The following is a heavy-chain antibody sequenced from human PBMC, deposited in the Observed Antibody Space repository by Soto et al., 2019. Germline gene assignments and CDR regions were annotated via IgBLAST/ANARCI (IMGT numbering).Heavy chain of an antibody. CDR3: ARGNPLYPNYYDSSGYLDY. CDR1: GFTFSSYS. Sequence: GGSLRLSCAASGFTFSSYSMNWVRQAPGKGLEWVSSISSSSSYIYYADSVKGRFTISRDNAKNSLYLQMNSLGAEDTAVYYCARGNPLYPNYYDSSGYLDYWGQGTLVTVSS. V-gene: IGHV3-21*01. J-gene: IGHJ4*02. D-gene: IGHD3-22*01. CDR2: ISSSSSYI.